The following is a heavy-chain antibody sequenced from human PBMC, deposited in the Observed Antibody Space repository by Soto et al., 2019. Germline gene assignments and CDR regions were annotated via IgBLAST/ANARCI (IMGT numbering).Heavy chain of an antibody. CDR2: IYYSGST. V-gene: IGHV4-39*01. CDR1: GGSISSSSYY. CDR3: ARHYGSGRKSSDY. D-gene: IGHD3-10*01. J-gene: IGHJ4*02. Sequence: SETLSLTCTVSGGSISSSSYYWGWIRQPPGKGLEWIGSIYYSGSTYYNPSLKSRVTISVDTSKNQFSLKLSSVTAADTAVYYCARHYGSGRKSSDYWGQGTLVTVSS.